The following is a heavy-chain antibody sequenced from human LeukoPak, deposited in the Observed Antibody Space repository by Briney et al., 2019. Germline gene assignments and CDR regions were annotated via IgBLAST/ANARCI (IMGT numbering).Heavy chain of an antibody. CDR1: GFTFSSYA. Sequence: GGSLRLSCAASGFTFSSYAMHWVRQAPGKGLEWVAVISYDGSNKYYADSVKGRFTISRDNSKNTLYLQMNSLRAEDTAVYYCARGALKARPFDYCGQGTLVTVSS. CDR2: ISYDGSNK. D-gene: IGHD1-1*01. V-gene: IGHV3-30-3*01. CDR3: ARGALKARPFDY. J-gene: IGHJ4*02.